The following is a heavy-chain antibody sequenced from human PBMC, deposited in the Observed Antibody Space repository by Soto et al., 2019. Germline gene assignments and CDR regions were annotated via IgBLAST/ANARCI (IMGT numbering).Heavy chain of an antibody. V-gene: IGHV4-30-4*01. CDR2: IYYSGST. CDR3: ARDRIQLWLQGYFDL. J-gene: IGHJ2*01. CDR1: GGSISSGDYY. Sequence: QVQLQESGPGLVKPSQTLSLTCTVSGGSISSGDYYWSWIRQPPGKGLEWIGYIYYSGSTYYNPSPTSRVTIPVDTSKNQFSLKLSSVTAADTAVYYCARDRIQLWLQGYFDLWGRGTRVTVSS. D-gene: IGHD5-18*01.